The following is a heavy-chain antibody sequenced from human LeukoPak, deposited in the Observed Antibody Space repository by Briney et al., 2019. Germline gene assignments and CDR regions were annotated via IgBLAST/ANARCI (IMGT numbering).Heavy chain of an antibody. V-gene: IGHV1-2*02. CDR3: ARDRLSYRIAGY. CDR2: INPNSGGT. Sequence: ASVKVSCKASGYTFTGYYIHWVRQAPGQGLEWMGWINPNSGGTDYAQKFQGRVTMTRDTSISTAYMELSRLRSDDTAVYYCARDRLSYRIAGYWGQGTLVTVSS. D-gene: IGHD3-16*01. CDR1: GYTFTGYY. J-gene: IGHJ4*02.